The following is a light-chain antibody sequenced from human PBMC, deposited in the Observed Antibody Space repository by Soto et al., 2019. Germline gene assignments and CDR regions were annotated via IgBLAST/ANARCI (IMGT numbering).Light chain of an antibody. CDR2: AAS. Sequence: DIHMTQSPSPLSASVGDRVTITCRASQSVSNYLNWYQQKPGKAPELLIYAASTLQSGVPSRFSGSGSGTDFTLTISSLQPDDFATYYCQQNYMFPRTFGQGTRVEI. V-gene: IGKV1-39*01. CDR1: QSVSNY. CDR3: QQNYMFPRT. J-gene: IGKJ1*01.